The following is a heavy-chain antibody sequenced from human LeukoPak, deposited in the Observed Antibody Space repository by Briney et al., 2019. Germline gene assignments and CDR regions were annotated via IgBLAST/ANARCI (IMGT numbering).Heavy chain of an antibody. V-gene: IGHV3-33*06. CDR2: IWYDGSNK. CDR1: GFTFSSYG. CDR3: VKDSPPRYSGSPPAY. Sequence: PGRSLRLSCAASGFTFSSYGMHWVRQAPGKGLEWVAVIWYDGSNKYYADSVKGRFTISRDNSKNTLYLQTNSLRADDTAVYYCVKDSPPRYSGSPPAYWGQGTLVTVSS. D-gene: IGHD1-26*01. J-gene: IGHJ4*02.